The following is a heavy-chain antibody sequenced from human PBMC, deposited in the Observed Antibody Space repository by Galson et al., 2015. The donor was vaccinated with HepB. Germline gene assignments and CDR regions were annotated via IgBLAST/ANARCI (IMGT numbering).Heavy chain of an antibody. V-gene: IGHV3-33*01. CDR1: GFTFSSYG. J-gene: IGHJ2*01. CDR3: ARGASMNYPFYFDL. Sequence: SLRLSCAASGFTFSSYGMHWVRQAPGKGLEWVAVIWYDGSNKYYADSVKGRFTISRDNSKNTLYLQMNSLRAEDTAVYYCARGASMNYPFYFDLWGRGTLVTVSS. CDR2: IWYDGSNK. D-gene: IGHD1-7*01.